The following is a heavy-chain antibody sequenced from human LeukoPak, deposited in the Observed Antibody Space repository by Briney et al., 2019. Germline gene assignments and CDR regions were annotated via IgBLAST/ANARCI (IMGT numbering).Heavy chain of an antibody. J-gene: IGHJ4*02. Sequence: GGSLRLSCEASGLTLSNYALSWFGKAPGKGLEWFSGITGGGGNTYYADSVKGRFTISRDNSKNTLYLQMNSLRAEDTAVYYCAKRRYSSGGAGDYWGQGTLVTVSS. CDR2: ITGGGGNT. CDR3: AKRRYSSGGAGDY. CDR1: GLTLSNYA. V-gene: IGHV3-23*01. D-gene: IGHD6-19*01.